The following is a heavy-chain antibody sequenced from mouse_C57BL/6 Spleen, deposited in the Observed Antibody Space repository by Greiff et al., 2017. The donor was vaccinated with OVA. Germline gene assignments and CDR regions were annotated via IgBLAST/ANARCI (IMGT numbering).Heavy chain of an antibody. Sequence: VQLQQPGAELVKPGASVKMSCKASGYTFTSYWITWVKQRPGQGLEWIGDIYPGRGSTNYNEKFKSKGTLTVDTSSGTAYMQLSSLTSEDSAVYCCAREGGSIYYGNDFDYWGQGTTLTVSS. V-gene: IGHV1-55*01. CDR2: IYPGRGST. D-gene: IGHD2-1*01. J-gene: IGHJ2*01. CDR1: GYTFTSYW. CDR3: AREGGSIYYGNDFDY.